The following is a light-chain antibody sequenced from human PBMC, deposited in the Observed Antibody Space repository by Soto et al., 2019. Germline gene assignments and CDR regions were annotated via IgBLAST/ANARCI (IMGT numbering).Light chain of an antibody. CDR2: EVS. Sequence: QSVLTQPPSVSGSPGQSITVSCTGTSSDIGASNFVSWYQHLPGRAPKVMIYEVSNRPSGVSNRFSGSKSGNTASLTISGLQAEDEADYYCTSYTTWRWVFGGGTKLTVL. V-gene: IGLV2-14*01. CDR1: SSDIGASNF. CDR3: TSYTTWRWV. J-gene: IGLJ3*02.